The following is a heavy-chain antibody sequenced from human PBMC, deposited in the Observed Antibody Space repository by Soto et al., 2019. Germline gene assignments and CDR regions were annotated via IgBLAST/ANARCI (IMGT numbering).Heavy chain of an antibody. CDR1: GFTFSNYD. CDR3: AKEKLAVAGNGFNY. Sequence: GGSLRLSCAASGFTFSNYDMSWVRQAPGKGLEWVSVISGSGGTTNYADSVKGRFTISRDNSKNTLYLQMNSLRAEDTAVYYCAKEKLAVAGNGFNYWGQGTLVTVSS. CDR2: ISGSGGTT. J-gene: IGHJ4*02. D-gene: IGHD6-19*01. V-gene: IGHV3-23*01.